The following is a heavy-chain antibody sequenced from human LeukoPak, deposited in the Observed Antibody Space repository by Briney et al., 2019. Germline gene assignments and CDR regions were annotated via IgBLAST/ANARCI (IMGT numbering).Heavy chain of an antibody. Sequence: GASVKVSCKASGFTFTGYYMHWVRLAPGPGLEWMGWINPNSGGTNYAQKFQGWVTISADKSISTAYLQWSSVKASDTAMYYCARIDGAVAGDLDYWGQGTLVTVSS. D-gene: IGHD6-19*01. CDR3: ARIDGAVAGDLDY. V-gene: IGHV1-2*04. J-gene: IGHJ4*02. CDR1: GFTFTGYY. CDR2: INPNSGGT.